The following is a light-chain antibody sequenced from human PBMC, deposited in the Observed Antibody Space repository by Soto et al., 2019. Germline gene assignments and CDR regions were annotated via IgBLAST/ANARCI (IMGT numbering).Light chain of an antibody. V-gene: IGKV1-39*01. CDR3: QQSYSAPYT. CDR1: QSIYSS. Sequence: DIQMTQSPSSLSASVGDRVTITRRASQSIYSSLNWYHQKPGKAPKLLIYAASNLQSGVPSRFSGSGSGTDFTLSISSLQPEDFATYYCQQSYSAPYTFGQGTKLEI. J-gene: IGKJ2*01. CDR2: AAS.